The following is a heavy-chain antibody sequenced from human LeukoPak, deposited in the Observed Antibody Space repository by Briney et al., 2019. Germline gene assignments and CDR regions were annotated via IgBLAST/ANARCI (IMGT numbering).Heavy chain of an antibody. CDR1: GFTFDDYA. D-gene: IGHD3-22*01. Sequence: GGSLRLSCTASGFTFDDYAMHWVRQAPGKGLEWVSGISWNSGSIGYADSVKGRFTISRDNAKNSLYLQMNSLRAEDTALYYCAKGPGYYYDSSGYFEYWGQGTLVTVSS. V-gene: IGHV3-9*01. CDR2: ISWNSGSI. J-gene: IGHJ4*02. CDR3: AKGPGYYYDSSGYFEY.